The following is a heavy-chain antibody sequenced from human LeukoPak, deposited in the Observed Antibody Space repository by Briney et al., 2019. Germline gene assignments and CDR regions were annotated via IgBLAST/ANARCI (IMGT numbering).Heavy chain of an antibody. V-gene: IGHV3-11*01. J-gene: IGHJ3*02. Sequence: PGGSLRLSCAASGFTFSDYYVSWIRQAPGKGLEWVSHISGIGSTIYYADSVKGRFTISRDNAKNSLYLQMNGLRAGDTAVYYCAREDSSGWYDPDDYDIWGQGTMVTVSS. CDR1: GFTFSDYY. D-gene: IGHD6-19*01. CDR3: AREDSSGWYDPDDYDI. CDR2: ISGIGSTI.